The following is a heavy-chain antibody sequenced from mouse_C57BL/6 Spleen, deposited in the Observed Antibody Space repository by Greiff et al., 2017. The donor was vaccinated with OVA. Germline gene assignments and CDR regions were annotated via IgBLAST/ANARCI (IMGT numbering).Heavy chain of an antibody. D-gene: IGHD2-1*01. CDR1: GYTFTSYW. CDR2: INPNYGTT. CDR3: ARGDYGNYLAY. V-gene: IGHV1-39*01. J-gene: IGHJ3*01. Sequence: VQLQQPGAELVKPGASVKVSCKASGYTFTSYWMHWVKQSNGKSLEWIGVINPNYGTTSYNQKFKGKATLTVDQSSSTAYMQLNSLTSEDSAVYYCARGDYGNYLAYWGQGTLVTVSA.